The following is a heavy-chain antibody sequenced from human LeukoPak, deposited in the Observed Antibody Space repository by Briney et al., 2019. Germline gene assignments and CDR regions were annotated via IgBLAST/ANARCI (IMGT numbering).Heavy chain of an antibody. CDR3: AKDIGYSGYDSPFDY. CDR2: ISWNSGSI. D-gene: IGHD5-12*01. Sequence: GGSLRLSCAASGFTFDDYGMHWVRHAPGKGLEWVSGISWNSGSIGYADSVKGRFTISRDNAKNSLYLQMNSLRAEDTALYYCAKDIGYSGYDSPFDYWGQGTLVTVSS. J-gene: IGHJ4*02. CDR1: GFTFDDYG. V-gene: IGHV3-9*01.